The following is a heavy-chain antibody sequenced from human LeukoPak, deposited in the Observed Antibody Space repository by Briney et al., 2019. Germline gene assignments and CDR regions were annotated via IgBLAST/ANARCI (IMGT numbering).Heavy chain of an antibody. V-gene: IGHV4-39*01. CDR1: DGSISTSYY. Sequence: PSETLSLTCTVSDGSISTSYYWGWIRQPPGKGLEWIGSIYYSGNTYYNPSLKSRVTISVDTSKNQFSLKLSSVTAADTAVYYCARCGGGYLNYFDYWGQGTLVTVSS. J-gene: IGHJ4*02. D-gene: IGHD5-12*01. CDR3: ARCGGGYLNYFDY. CDR2: IYYSGNT.